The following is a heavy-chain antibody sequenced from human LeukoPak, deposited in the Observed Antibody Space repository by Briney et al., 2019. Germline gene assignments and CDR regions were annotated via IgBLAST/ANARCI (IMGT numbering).Heavy chain of an antibody. CDR3: ARAYMVRGVDY. CDR1: GGSISSSSYY. J-gene: IGHJ4*02. V-gene: IGHV4-39*07. CDR2: IYYSGST. D-gene: IGHD3-10*01. Sequence: PSETLSLTCTVSGGSISSSSYYWGWIRQPPGKGLEWIGRIYYSGSTYYNPSLKSRVTISVDTSKNQFSLKLSSVTAADTAVYYCARAYMVRGVDYWGQGTLVTVSS.